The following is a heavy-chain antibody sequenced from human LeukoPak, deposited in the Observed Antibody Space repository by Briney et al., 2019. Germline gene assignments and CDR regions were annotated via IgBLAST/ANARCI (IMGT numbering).Heavy chain of an antibody. CDR3: ARDPTSGGIPSNWFDP. CDR1: GYTFTGYY. D-gene: IGHD4-23*01. Sequence: GASVKVSCKASGYTFTGYYMHWVRQAPGQGLEWMRWINPNSGGTNYAQKFQGRVTMTRDTSISTAYMELSSLRSEDTAVYYCARDPTSGGIPSNWFDPWGQGTLVTVSS. V-gene: IGHV1-2*02. J-gene: IGHJ5*02. CDR2: INPNSGGT.